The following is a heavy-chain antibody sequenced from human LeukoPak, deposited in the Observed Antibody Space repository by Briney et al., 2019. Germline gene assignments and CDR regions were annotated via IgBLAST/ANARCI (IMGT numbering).Heavy chain of an antibody. V-gene: IGHV5-10-1*01. CDR1: GYSFTTYW. Sequence: AESLRISCKSSGYSFTTYWITWVHQMPGKGLEWMGRIDPTDSYTNYSPSFQGHVTISADKSISTAYLQWSSLKASDTAMYYCARQVYEHRIDYWGNRIMVTVSS. CDR2: IDPTDSYT. J-gene: IGHJ4*03. D-gene: IGHD1/OR15-1a*01. CDR3: ARQVYEHRIDY.